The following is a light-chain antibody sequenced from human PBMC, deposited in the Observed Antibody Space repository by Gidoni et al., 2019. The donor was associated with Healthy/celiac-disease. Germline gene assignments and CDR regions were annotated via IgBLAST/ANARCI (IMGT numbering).Light chain of an antibody. CDR3: QQYGSSPPT. CDR1: QSVSSSY. CDR2: GAS. Sequence: ESVLTQSPGTLSLSPGERATLSCRASQSVSSSYLAWYQQKPGQAPRLLIYGASSRATGIPDRFSGSGSGTDFTLTISRLEPDDFAVYYCQQYGSSPPTFGQGTKVEIK. V-gene: IGKV3-20*01. J-gene: IGKJ1*01.